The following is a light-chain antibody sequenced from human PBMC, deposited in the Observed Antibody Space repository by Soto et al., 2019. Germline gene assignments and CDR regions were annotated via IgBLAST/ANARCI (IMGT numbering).Light chain of an antibody. CDR1: QSISSN. Sequence: EIVMTQSPATLSVSPGERATLSCRASQSISSNLAWYQRRPGQAPRLLIYGASARATGIPARFSGSGSGTEFTLTISSPQPEDFASFHCQYSNKTFGQGTKVEIK. V-gene: IGKV3-15*01. CDR3: QYSNKT. CDR2: GAS. J-gene: IGKJ1*01.